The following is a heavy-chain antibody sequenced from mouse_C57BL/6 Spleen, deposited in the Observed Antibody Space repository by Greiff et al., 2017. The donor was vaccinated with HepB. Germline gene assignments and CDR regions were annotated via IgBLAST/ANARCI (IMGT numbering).Heavy chain of an antibody. CDR2: IYPGDGDT. J-gene: IGHJ3*01. Sequence: QVQLQQSGAELVKPGASVKISCKASGYAFSSYWMNWVKQRPGKGLEWIGQIYPGDGDTNYNGKFKGKATLTADKSSSTAYMQLSSLTSEDSAVYFCVLITTVVAPPGTYWGQGTLVTVSA. V-gene: IGHV1-80*01. CDR1: GYAFSSYW. D-gene: IGHD1-1*01. CDR3: VLITTVVAPPGTY.